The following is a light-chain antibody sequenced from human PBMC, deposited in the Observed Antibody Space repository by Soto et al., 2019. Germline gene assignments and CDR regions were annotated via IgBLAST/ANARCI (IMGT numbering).Light chain of an antibody. CDR2: DAS. J-gene: IGKJ4*01. CDR1: QSISTY. V-gene: IGKV1-39*01. Sequence: DIQMTQSPSSLSASVRDRVTITCRASQSISTYLHWYHQKPGKAPELLIYDASSLQSGVPSRFSGSESGTDFTPTINSLQPEDIATYYCQQYDNLPLTFGGGTKVDIK. CDR3: QQYDNLPLT.